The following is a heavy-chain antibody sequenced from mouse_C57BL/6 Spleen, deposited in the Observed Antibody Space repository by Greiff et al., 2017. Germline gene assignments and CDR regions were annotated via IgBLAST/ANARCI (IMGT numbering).Heavy chain of an antibody. CDR2: ISGGGGNT. CDR3: ARPYGMDY. J-gene: IGHJ4*01. V-gene: IGHV5-9*01. CDR1: GFTFSSYT. Sequence: EVNLVESGGGLVKPGGSLKLSCAASGFTFSSYTMSWVRQTPGKRLEWVATISGGGGNTYYPDSVKGRFTISRDNAKNTLYLQMSSLRSEDTALYYCARPYGMDYWGQGTSVTVSS.